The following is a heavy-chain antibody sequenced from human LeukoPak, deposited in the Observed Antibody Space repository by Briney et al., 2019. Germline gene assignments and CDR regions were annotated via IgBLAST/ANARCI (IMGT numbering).Heavy chain of an antibody. V-gene: IGHV3-23*01. J-gene: IGHJ4*02. Sequence: GGALRLSCAASGFTFSSYGMSWVRQAPGKGLEWVSAISGSGGSTYYADSMKGRFTISRDNSKNTLYLQMNSLRAEDTAVYYCAVLDYDSITDYWGQGTLVTVSS. D-gene: IGHD3-22*01. CDR1: GFTFSSYG. CDR3: AVLDYDSITDY. CDR2: ISGSGGST.